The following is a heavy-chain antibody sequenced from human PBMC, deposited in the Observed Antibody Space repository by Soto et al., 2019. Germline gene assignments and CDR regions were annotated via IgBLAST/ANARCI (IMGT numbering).Heavy chain of an antibody. CDR1: GYTFTSYY. Sequence: ASVKVSCKASGYTFTSYYMHWVRQAPGQGLEWMGIINPNGGSTSYAQKFQGRVTMTRDTSTSTVYMELSSLRSEDTAVYYCARDEWLEWLLGAYYYYGMDVWGQGTTVTVSS. CDR2: INPNGGST. CDR3: ARDEWLEWLLGAYYYYGMDV. V-gene: IGHV1-46*01. D-gene: IGHD3-3*01. J-gene: IGHJ6*02.